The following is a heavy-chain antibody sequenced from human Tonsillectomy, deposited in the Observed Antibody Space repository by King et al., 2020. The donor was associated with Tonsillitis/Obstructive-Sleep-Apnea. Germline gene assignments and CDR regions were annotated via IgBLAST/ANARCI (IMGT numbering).Heavy chain of an antibody. Sequence: VQLVESGGGLFQPGGSLRLSCVASGFTFSNFWMTWVRQAPGKGLEWVANIKQDGSEKYYVDSVKGRFTISRDNAKNSLYLQMNSLRVEDMAVYFCARDRVDRSGYPYYMDVWGKGTTVTVSS. CDR2: IKQDGSEK. D-gene: IGHD6-19*01. CDR1: GFTFSNFW. J-gene: IGHJ6*03. CDR3: ARDRVDRSGYPYYMDV. V-gene: IGHV3-7*04.